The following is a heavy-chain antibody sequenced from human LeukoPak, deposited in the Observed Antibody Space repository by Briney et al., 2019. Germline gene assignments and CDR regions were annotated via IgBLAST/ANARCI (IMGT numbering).Heavy chain of an antibody. CDR1: GGSISSNNYY. D-gene: IGHD6-19*01. CDR2: IYYSGST. Sequence: PSETLSLTCSVSGGSISSNNYYWGWIRQPPGKGLEWIGSIYYSGSTYYNPSLKSRVTISVDTSKNQFSLKLSSVTAADTAVYYCARYSSGWYGSRYYFDYWGQGTLVTVSS. J-gene: IGHJ4*02. CDR3: ARYSSGWYGSRYYFDY. V-gene: IGHV4-39*07.